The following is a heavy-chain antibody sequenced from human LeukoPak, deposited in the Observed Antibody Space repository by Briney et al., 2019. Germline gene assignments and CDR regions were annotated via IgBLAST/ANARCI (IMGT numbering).Heavy chain of an antibody. CDR2: ISGSGGST. Sequence: GGSLRLSCAASGFTFSSYAMSWVRQAPGKGLEWVSAISGSGGSTYYADSVKGRFTISRDNSKNTLYLQMNSLRAEDTAVYYCAKDPDYYGSGSCWFDPWGQGTLVTVSS. CDR1: GFTFSSYA. CDR3: AKDPDYYGSGSCWFDP. J-gene: IGHJ5*02. V-gene: IGHV3-23*01. D-gene: IGHD3-10*01.